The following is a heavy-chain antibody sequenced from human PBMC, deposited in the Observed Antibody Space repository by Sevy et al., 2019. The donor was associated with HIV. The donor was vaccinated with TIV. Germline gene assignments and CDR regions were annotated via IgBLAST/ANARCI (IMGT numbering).Heavy chain of an antibody. D-gene: IGHD3-16*01. J-gene: IGHJ6*02. V-gene: IGHV3-30*03. CDR1: GFTFSSYA. Sequence: GGSLRLSCAASGFTFSSYAMHWVRQAPGKGLEWVAVISYDGNNKYAESVEGRFTISRDNSKNTLYLQMNSLRAEDTAVYYCARDGSSGGLFLKDYYYFGMDVWGQGTTVTVSS. CDR3: ARDGSSGGLFLKDYYYFGMDV. CDR2: ISYDGNNK.